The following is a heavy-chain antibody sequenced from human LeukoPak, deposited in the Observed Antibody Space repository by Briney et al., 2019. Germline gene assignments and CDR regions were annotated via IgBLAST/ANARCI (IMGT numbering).Heavy chain of an antibody. Sequence: GESLKISCKGSEYSFATYWIGWVRQMPGQGLEWMGIIFPGDSDTRYSPSFQGQVTISADKSISTAYLQWSSLKASDTAIYYCTSEYCSGGNCYFDYWGQGTLVTVSS. CDR2: IFPGDSDT. CDR1: EYSFATYW. J-gene: IGHJ4*02. D-gene: IGHD2-15*01. CDR3: TSEYCSGGNCYFDY. V-gene: IGHV5-51*01.